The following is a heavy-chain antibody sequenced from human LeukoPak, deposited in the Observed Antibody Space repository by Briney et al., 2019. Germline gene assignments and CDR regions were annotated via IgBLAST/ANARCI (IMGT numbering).Heavy chain of an antibody. J-gene: IGHJ4*02. CDR3: ARGTASGYSYGYGLY. CDR2: ISAYNGNT. Sequence: ASVKVSCKASGYMFTTYGISWVRQAPGQGLEWMGWISAYNGNTNYAQKLQGRVTMTTDTSTSTAYMELRSLRSDDTAVYYCARGTASGYSYGYGLYWGQGTLVTVSS. CDR1: GYMFTTYG. V-gene: IGHV1-18*01. D-gene: IGHD5-18*01.